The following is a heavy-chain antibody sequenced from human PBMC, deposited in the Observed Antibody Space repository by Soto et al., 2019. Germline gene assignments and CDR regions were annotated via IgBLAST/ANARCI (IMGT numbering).Heavy chain of an antibody. V-gene: IGHV4-34*01. CDR1: GGFFRCYY. CDR3: ARDKITGLFDY. CDR2: INHSGST. Sequence: TDTLALTCAVYGGFFRCYYWTWIRQPPGTGLEWIGEINHSGSTNYNPSLKSRVAISVDTSKNQFSLKLTSVTAADTAVYYCARDKITGLFDYWGQG. D-gene: IGHD2-8*02. J-gene: IGHJ4*02.